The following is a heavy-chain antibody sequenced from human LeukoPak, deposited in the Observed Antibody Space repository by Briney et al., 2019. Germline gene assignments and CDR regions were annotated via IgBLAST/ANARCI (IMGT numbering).Heavy chain of an antibody. J-gene: IGHJ4*02. CDR2: ISYDGSNK. V-gene: IGHV3-30*18. CDR1: GFTFSSYG. Sequence: GGSLRLSCAASGFTFSSYGMHWVRQAPGKGLEWVAVISYDGSNKYYADSVKGRFTISRDNSKNTLYLQMNSLRAEDTAVYYCAKTGGDIVVVVAATLFDYWGQGTLVTVSS. D-gene: IGHD2-15*01. CDR3: AKTGGDIVVVVAATLFDY.